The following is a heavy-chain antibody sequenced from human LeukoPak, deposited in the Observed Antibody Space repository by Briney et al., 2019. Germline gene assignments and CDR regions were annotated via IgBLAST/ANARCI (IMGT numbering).Heavy chain of an antibody. CDR1: GFTFSSYS. V-gene: IGHV3-21*01. CDR3: AKVYRAGTRTQPYFDY. J-gene: IGHJ4*02. Sequence: GGSLRLSCAASGFTFSSYSMNWVRQAPGKGLEWVSSISSSSSYIYYADSVKGRFTISRDNAKNSLYPQMNSLRAEDTAVYHCAKVYRAGTRTQPYFDYWGQGTLVTVSS. CDR2: ISSSSSYI. D-gene: IGHD1-7*01.